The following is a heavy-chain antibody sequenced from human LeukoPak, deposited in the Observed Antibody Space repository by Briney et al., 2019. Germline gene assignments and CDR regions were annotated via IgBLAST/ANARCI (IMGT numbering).Heavy chain of an antibody. Sequence: ASVKVSCKASGGTFISYAISWVRQAPGQGLEWMGRFIPTLDMANHVQKFQDRVTITADKSTSTAYMELSSLRSEDTAVYYCARETVGFDYWGQGTLVTVSS. CDR3: ARETVGFDY. J-gene: IGHJ4*02. D-gene: IGHD2-15*01. V-gene: IGHV1-69*04. CDR2: FIPTLDMA. CDR1: GGTFISYA.